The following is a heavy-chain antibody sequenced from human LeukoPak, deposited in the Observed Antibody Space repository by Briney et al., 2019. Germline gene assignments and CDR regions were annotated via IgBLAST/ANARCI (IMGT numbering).Heavy chain of an antibody. D-gene: IGHD6-19*01. V-gene: IGHV4-59*08. Sequence: PSETLSLTCTVSGGSISSYYWSWARQSPGEGLEWIGYIYYTGRTNYSPSLKGRVTISLDTSKNQFSLKLTSVTAADTAVYYCASGVAYSSAWSPLFDSWGQGTLVTVSS. CDR1: GGSISSYY. CDR3: ASGVAYSSAWSPLFDS. J-gene: IGHJ5*01. CDR2: IYYTGRT.